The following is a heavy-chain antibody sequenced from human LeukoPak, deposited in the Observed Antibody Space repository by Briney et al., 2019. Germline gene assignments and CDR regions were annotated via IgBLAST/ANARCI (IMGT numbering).Heavy chain of an antibody. CDR2: IYYSGST. V-gene: IGHV4-30-4*01. CDR3: ARTYYDILTGQPLGFDY. J-gene: IGHJ4*02. D-gene: IGHD3-9*01. Sequence: SETLSLTCTVSGGSISSGDYYWSWIRQPPGKGLEWIGYIYYSGSTYYNPSLKSRVTISVDTSKNQFSLKLSSVTAADTAVYYCARTYYDILTGQPLGFDYWGQGTLVTVSS. CDR1: GGSISSGDYY.